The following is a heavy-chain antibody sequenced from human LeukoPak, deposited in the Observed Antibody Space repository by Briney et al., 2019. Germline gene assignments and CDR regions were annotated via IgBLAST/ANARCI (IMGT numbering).Heavy chain of an antibody. CDR3: AGECQGDYGSGWFDP. CDR1: GGTFNNSA. CDR2: IMPLFGTA. Sequence: ASVKVSCKTSGGTFNNSAISWVRQAPGQGLEWLGGIMPLFGTAGYAQKFQGRVTITKDESTRTVYLELTSLTSDDTAVYYCAGECQGDYGSGWFDPWGQGTLVSVSS. V-gene: IGHV1-69*05. J-gene: IGHJ5*02. D-gene: IGHD4-17*01.